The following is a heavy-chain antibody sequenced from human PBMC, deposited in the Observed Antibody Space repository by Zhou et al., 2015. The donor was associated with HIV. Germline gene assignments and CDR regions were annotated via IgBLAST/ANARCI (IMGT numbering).Heavy chain of an antibody. Sequence: QVQLVQSGAEVKKPGASVKVSCKASGYTFTGYYMHWVRQAPGQGLEWMGWINPNSGGTNYAQKFQGRVTMTRDTSISTAYMELSRLRSDDTAVYYCARGGSSSTSPYYYYGMDVVGPRDQVHRLL. CDR2: INPNSGGT. CDR1: GYTFTGYY. D-gene: IGHD2-2*01. J-gene: IGHJ6*02. CDR3: ARGGSSSTSPYYYYGMDV. V-gene: IGHV1-2*02.